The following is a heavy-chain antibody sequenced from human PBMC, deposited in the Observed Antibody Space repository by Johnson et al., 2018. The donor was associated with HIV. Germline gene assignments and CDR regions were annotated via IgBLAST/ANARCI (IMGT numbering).Heavy chain of an antibody. Sequence: VQLVESGGGEVQPGRSLRLSCAASGFTFSSYGMTWVRQAPGKGLEWVSGINWSGSSPDYADSVKGRFTISRDNAKNSLYLQMNSLRAEDTAVYYCARGLWPQRWAFDIWGQGTMVTVSS. J-gene: IGHJ3*02. V-gene: IGHV3-20*04. D-gene: IGHD5-24*01. CDR2: INWSGSSP. CDR3: ARGLWPQRWAFDI. CDR1: GFTFSSYG.